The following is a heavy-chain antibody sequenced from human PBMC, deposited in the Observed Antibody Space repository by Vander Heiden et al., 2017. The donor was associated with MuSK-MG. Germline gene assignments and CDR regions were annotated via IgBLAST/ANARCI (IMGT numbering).Heavy chain of an antibody. CDR2: IGTAGDT. V-gene: IGHV3-13*01. CDR1: GFNFSSYD. CDR3: ARGAMGAFDI. J-gene: IGHJ3*02. Sequence: EVQLVESGGGLVQHGGSLRLACAASGFNFSSYDMHGVSQATGKGLEGVSAIGTAGDTYYPGDVKGRFTISRENAKNSLYLQMNSRRAGDTAVYYCARGAMGAFDIWGQGTMVTVSA. D-gene: IGHD1-26*01.